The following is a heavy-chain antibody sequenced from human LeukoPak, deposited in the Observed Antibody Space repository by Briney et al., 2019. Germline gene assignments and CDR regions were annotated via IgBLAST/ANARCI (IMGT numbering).Heavy chain of an antibody. V-gene: IGHV1-69*15. J-gene: IGHJ6*02. D-gene: IGHD6-19*01. Sequence: SVKVSCKASGGTFSSYAISWVRQAPGQGLEWMGRIIPIFGTANYAQKFQGRVTITADESTSTAYMELSSLRSEDTAVYYCARDDDYSSGWARGMDVWGQGTTVTVSS. CDR3: ARDDDYSSGWARGMDV. CDR2: IIPIFGTA. CDR1: GGTFSSYA.